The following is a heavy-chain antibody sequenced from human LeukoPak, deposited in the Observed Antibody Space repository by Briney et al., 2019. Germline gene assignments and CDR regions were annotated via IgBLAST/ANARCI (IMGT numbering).Heavy chain of an antibody. Sequence: SVKVSCTASGGAFSSYTTSWVRQAPGQGLEWMGGIIPIFGTANYAQKFQGRVTITADESTSTAYMELSSLSSEDTAVYYCARHLYYDVLTGYSYFDYWGQGTLVTVSS. CDR2: IIPIFGTA. V-gene: IGHV1-69*01. J-gene: IGHJ4*02. D-gene: IGHD3-9*01. CDR3: ARHLYYDVLTGYSYFDY. CDR1: GGAFSSYT.